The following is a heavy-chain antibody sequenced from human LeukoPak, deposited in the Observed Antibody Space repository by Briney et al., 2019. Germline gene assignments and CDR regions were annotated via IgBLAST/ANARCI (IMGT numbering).Heavy chain of an antibody. Sequence: TGGSLRLCCAASGFTFSGSAMHWVRQASGKGLEWVGRIRSKANSYATAYAASVKGRFTISRDDSKNTAYLQMNSLKTEDTAVYYCTRHAARGVPFDYWGQGTLVTVSS. CDR2: IRSKANSYAT. D-gene: IGHD3-10*01. CDR1: GFTFSGSA. J-gene: IGHJ4*02. V-gene: IGHV3-73*01. CDR3: TRHAARGVPFDY.